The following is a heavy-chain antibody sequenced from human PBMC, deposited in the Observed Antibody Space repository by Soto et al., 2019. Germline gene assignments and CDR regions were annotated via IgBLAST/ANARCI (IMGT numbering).Heavy chain of an antibody. V-gene: IGHV3-33*01. Sequence: GGSLRLSCAASGFTFSSYGMHWVRQAPGKGLEWVAVIWYDGSNKYYADSVKGRFTISRDNSKNTLYLQMNSLRAEDTAVYYCARDSSYDYVWGSYRNPSYYFDYWGQGTLVTVSS. CDR2: IWYDGSNK. D-gene: IGHD3-16*02. J-gene: IGHJ4*02. CDR1: GFTFSSYG. CDR3: ARDSSYDYVWGSYRNPSYYFDY.